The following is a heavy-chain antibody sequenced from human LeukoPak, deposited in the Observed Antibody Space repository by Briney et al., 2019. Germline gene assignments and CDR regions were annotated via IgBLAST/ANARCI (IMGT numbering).Heavy chain of an antibody. CDR1: GYNFPGYD. J-gene: IGHJ4*02. CDR2: INPNNGGT. Sequence: ASVKVSCKTSGYNFPGYDIHWVRQAPGHGPGWMVSINPNNGGTEYAQRFQGRVTMTRDTSISTAFMALSGLRSDHPAVHYCARGIPSFTLFGVVIYWGQGTAVTVSS. D-gene: IGHD3-3*01. CDR3: ARGIPSFTLFGVVIY. V-gene: IGHV1-2*02.